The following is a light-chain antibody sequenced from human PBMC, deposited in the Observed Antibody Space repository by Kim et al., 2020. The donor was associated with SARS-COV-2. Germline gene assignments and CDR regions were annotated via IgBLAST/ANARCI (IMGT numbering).Light chain of an antibody. CDR3: SSYTSSSTLPWV. V-gene: IGLV2-14*03. J-gene: IGLJ3*02. CDR1: RSDSGGYNY. Sequence: SMTTHCNGSRSDSGGYNYASWYQQQPGQAPKLIIYDNINRPSGVSNRFSGSSSGNTASLTISGLQAEDEADYYCSSYTSSSTLPWVFGGGTKLTVL. CDR2: DNI.